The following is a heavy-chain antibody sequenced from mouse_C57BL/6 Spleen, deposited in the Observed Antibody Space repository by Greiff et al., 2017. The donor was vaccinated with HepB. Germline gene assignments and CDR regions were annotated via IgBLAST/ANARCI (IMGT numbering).Heavy chain of an antibody. Sequence: VKVVDSGPGLVAPSQSLSITCTVSGFSFTSYAISWVRQPPGKGLEWLGVIWTGGGTNYNSALKSRLSISKDNSKSQVFLKMNSLQTDDTARYYCARWLLYAMDYWGQGTSVTVSS. CDR3: ARWLLYAMDY. V-gene: IGHV2-9-1*01. CDR2: IWTGGGT. CDR1: GFSFTSYA. J-gene: IGHJ4*01. D-gene: IGHD2-3*01.